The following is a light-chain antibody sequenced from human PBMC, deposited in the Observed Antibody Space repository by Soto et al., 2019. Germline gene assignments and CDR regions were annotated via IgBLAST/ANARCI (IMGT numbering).Light chain of an antibody. J-gene: IGLJ2*01. Sequence: QSALTQPASVSGSPGQSITISCTGTSSDVGGYNYVSWYQQHPDKAPKLMIYEVSNRPSGVSNRFSGSKSGNTASLTISGLQAEDEADYYCSSYTGSSTHVLFGGGTKLTVL. CDR2: EVS. CDR3: SSYTGSSTHVL. CDR1: SSDVGGYNY. V-gene: IGLV2-14*01.